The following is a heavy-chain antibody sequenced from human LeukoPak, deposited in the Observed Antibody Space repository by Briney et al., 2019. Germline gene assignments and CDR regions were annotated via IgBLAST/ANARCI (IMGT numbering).Heavy chain of an antibody. CDR1: GGTFSSYA. CDR3: VVSYDSSGYYYYYMDV. Sequence: ASVKVSCKASGGTFSSYAISWVRQAPGQGLEWMGGIIPIFGTANYAQKFQGRVTITADKSTSTAYMELSSLRSEDTAVYYCVVSYDSSGYYYYYMDVWGKGTTVTVSS. CDR2: IIPIFGTA. D-gene: IGHD3-22*01. J-gene: IGHJ6*03. V-gene: IGHV1-69*06.